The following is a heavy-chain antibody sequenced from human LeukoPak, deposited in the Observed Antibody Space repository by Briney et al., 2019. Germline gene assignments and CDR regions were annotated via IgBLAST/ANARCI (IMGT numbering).Heavy chain of an antibody. V-gene: IGHV4-4*02. CDR1: GGSISSSNW. Sequence: SETLSLTCAVSGGSISSSNWWSWVRQPPGKGLEWIGEIYHSGSTNYNPSLKSRVTISVDTSKNQFSLKLSSVTAADTAVYYCARENYGDYPDYWGQGTLVTVSS. CDR2: IYHSGST. CDR3: ARENYGDYPDY. D-gene: IGHD4-17*01. J-gene: IGHJ4*02.